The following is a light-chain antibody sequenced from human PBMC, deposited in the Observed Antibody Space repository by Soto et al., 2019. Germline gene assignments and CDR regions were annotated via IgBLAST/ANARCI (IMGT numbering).Light chain of an antibody. Sequence: EIVMTQSPATLSVSPGERATLSCRASQSVSSNLAWYQQKPGQAPRLLIYGASTRATGIPARFSGSGSGTEFTLTISSLQSEDFAVYYCQQYGDSPATFGRGTKVDVK. CDR2: GAS. CDR1: QSVSSN. CDR3: QQYGDSPAT. V-gene: IGKV3-15*01. J-gene: IGKJ3*01.